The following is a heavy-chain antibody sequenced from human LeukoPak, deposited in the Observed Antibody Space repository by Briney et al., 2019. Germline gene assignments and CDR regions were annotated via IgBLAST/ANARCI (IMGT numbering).Heavy chain of an antibody. Sequence: GGSLRLSCAASGFTFNSFAMNWVRQAPGKGLEWVTMVRNDGGDKYYADSVRGRFTISRDNSKNTLYLQMNSLGPEDTAVYYCAKHYYGSGSQKYYFDYWGQGTLVTVSS. V-gene: IGHV3-30*02. CDR2: VRNDGGDK. CDR3: AKHYYGSGSQKYYFDY. J-gene: IGHJ4*02. D-gene: IGHD3-10*01. CDR1: GFTFNSFA.